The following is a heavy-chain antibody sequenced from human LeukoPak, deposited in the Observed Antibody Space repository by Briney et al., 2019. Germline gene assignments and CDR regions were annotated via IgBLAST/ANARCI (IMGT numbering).Heavy chain of an antibody. CDR3: AKGFYDNSASGVFDI. J-gene: IGHJ3*02. Sequence: GGSLRLSFAASGFTFSSFATGWVRQAPGKGLEWVSGISASGGSTYYADSVKGRFTISRDNSKNTLYLQMNSLRAEDTAVYYCAKGFYDNSASGVFDIWGQGTMVTVSS. CDR1: GFTFSSFA. CDR2: ISASGGST. D-gene: IGHD3-22*01. V-gene: IGHV3-23*01.